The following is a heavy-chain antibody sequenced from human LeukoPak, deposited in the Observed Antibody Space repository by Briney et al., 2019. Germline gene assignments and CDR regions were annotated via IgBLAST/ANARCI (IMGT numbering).Heavy chain of an antibody. V-gene: IGHV3-64D*09. CDR3: VRGYSFGPYGMDV. J-gene: IGHJ6*02. CDR1: GFPFSSYA. Sequence: GGSLRLSCSASGFPFSSYAMHWLRQGPGQGLEDVSAISDSGGSTYYADSVKGRFTISRDNSKNTLYLQMRSLRAEDTAVYFCVRGYSFGPYGMDVWGQGTTVTVSS. CDR2: ISDSGGST. D-gene: IGHD2-15*01.